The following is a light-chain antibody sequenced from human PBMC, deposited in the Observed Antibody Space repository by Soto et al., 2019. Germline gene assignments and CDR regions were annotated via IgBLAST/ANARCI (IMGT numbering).Light chain of an antibody. V-gene: IGKV3-20*01. CDR3: QQYGSSPYT. J-gene: IGKJ2*01. CDR2: GAS. Sequence: EIVLTQSPGTLSLSPGERATLSCRASQSVPNNWLGWLQQKPGQSPRLVIHGASNRATGIPDTFRGSGSGTDFTLTISRLEPEDFAVYYCQQYGSSPYTFGQGTKLEIK. CDR1: QSVPNNW.